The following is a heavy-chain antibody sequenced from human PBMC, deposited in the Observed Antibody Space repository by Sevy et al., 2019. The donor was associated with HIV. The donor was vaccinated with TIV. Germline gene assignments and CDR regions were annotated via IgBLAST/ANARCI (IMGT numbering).Heavy chain of an antibody. J-gene: IGHJ4*02. Sequence: GGSLRLSCAASGFTFSSYAMHWVRQAPDKGLEWVAVISYDGSNKYYADSVKGRFTISRDNSKNTLYLQMNSLRAEDTAVYYCARDGVVGATSYFDYWGQGTLVTVSS. CDR1: GFTFSSYA. CDR3: ARDGVVGATSYFDY. D-gene: IGHD1-26*01. CDR2: ISYDGSNK. V-gene: IGHV3-30*04.